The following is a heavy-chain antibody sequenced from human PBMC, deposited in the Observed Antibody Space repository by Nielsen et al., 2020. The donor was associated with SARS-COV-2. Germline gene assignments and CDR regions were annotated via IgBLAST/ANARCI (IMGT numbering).Heavy chain of an antibody. CDR2: IWYDGSKK. V-gene: IGHV3-33*01. CDR1: GFTFSNDV. D-gene: IGHD4-17*01. CDR3: ARVETDYGDYEYFDY. Sequence: SLRLSCAASGFTFSNDVMHWVRQAPGKGLEWVAGIWYDGSKKYYADSVKGRFTISRDNSKNTLYLQMNSLGGEDTALYFCARVETDYGDYEYFDYWGQGTLVTVSS. J-gene: IGHJ4*02.